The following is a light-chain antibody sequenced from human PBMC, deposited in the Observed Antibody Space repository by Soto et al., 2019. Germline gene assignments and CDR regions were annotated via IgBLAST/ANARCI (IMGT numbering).Light chain of an antibody. V-gene: IGKV1-6*01. J-gene: IGKJ4*01. CDR1: QDIRNE. CDR2: AAS. Sequence: AIPVTQSPSSLSASVGDRVTITCRASQDIRNELSWYQQKPGKVPKFLIFAASNLQSGVPSRFSGSGSGTDFTLTISSLQPEDFATYFCLQDDDYPFTFGGGTKVEIK. CDR3: LQDDDYPFT.